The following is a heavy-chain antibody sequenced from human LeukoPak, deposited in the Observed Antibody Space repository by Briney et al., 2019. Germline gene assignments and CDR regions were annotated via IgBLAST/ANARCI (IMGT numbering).Heavy chain of an antibody. D-gene: IGHD2-15*01. Sequence: PSETLSLTGTVSGGSISSYYWSWIRQPPGKGLEWIGRKYARGSSNYNPPVQSRVTMSVDTSKNQFSLKLRSVTAADTAVYYCARGRYCSADICTGGDSFDIWGQGTMVSVSP. CDR1: GGSISSYY. J-gene: IGHJ3*02. V-gene: IGHV4-4*07. CDR2: KYARGSS. CDR3: ARGRYCSADICTGGDSFDI.